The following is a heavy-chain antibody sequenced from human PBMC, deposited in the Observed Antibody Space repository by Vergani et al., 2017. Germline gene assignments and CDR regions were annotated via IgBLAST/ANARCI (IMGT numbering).Heavy chain of an antibody. CDR3: ARGPPITMIVVVITPGYFDY. CDR1: GGSISSGSYY. CDR2: IYYSGST. D-gene: IGHD3-22*01. Sequence: QVQLQESGPGLVKPSQTLSLTCTVSGGSISSGSYYWGWIRQPPGKGLEWIGSIYYSGSTYYNPSLKSRVTISVDTSKNQFSLKLSSVTAADTAVYYCARGPPITMIVVVITPGYFDYWGQGTLVTVSS. J-gene: IGHJ4*02. V-gene: IGHV4-39*07.